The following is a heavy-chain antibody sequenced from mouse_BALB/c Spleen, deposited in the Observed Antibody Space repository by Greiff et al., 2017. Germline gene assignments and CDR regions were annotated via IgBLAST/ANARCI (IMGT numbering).Heavy chain of an antibody. Sequence: EVKVVESGGGLVKPGGSLKLSCAASGFTFSDYYMYWVRQTPEKRLEWVATISDGGSYTYYPDSVKGRFTISRDNAKNNLYLQMSSLKSEDTAMYYCAREEIGTPSYWGQGTLVTVSA. J-gene: IGHJ3*01. CDR3: AREEIGTPSY. CDR2: ISDGGSYT. V-gene: IGHV5-4*02. CDR1: GFTFSDYY. D-gene: IGHD2-14*01.